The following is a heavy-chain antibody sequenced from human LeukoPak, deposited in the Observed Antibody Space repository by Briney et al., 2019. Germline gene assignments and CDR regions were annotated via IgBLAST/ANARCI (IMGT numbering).Heavy chain of an antibody. CDR2: IYYSGST. Sequence: PSETLSLTCTVSGGSIRSSSYYWGWIRPPPGKGLEWIGSIYYSGSTNYKPSLRSRVTISVDTSKNQFSLKLSSVTAADTAVYYCARHAGSYYTYNFDYWGQGTPVTVSS. V-gene: IGHV4-39*01. D-gene: IGHD3-22*01. J-gene: IGHJ4*02. CDR1: GGSIRSSSYY. CDR3: ARHAGSYYTYNFDY.